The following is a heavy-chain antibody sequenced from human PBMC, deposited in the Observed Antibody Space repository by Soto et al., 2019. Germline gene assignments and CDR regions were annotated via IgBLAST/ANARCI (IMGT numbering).Heavy chain of an antibody. V-gene: IGHV4-39*01. CDR2: VDYVGSP. CDR3: ATIIIPGTRHTDCGP. Sequence: SENLSLTCSVSGGSIGSVGNYWAWIRQAAGKGLEGIGSVDYVGSPFYNPTLKRRATMSIDTTKNQFSLNLNLVTATDTAVYYWATIIIPGTRHTDCGPRGQGISVTVSS. J-gene: IGHJ5*02. D-gene: IGHD2-21*02. CDR1: GGSIGSVGNY.